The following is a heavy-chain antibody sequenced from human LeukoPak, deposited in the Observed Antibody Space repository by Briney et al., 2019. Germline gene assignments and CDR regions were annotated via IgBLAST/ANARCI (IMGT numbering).Heavy chain of an antibody. D-gene: IGHD6-6*01. J-gene: IGHJ4*02. CDR2: IWYDGSNK. V-gene: IGHV3-33*01. CDR3: ARYQEYSSSSSSFDY. CDR1: GFTFSSYG. Sequence: GGSLRLACAASGFTFSSYGMHWVRQAPGKGLEWVAVIWYDGSNKYYADSVKGRFTVSRDNSKNTLYLQMNSLRAEDTAVYYCARYQEYSSSSSSFDYWGQGTLVTVSS.